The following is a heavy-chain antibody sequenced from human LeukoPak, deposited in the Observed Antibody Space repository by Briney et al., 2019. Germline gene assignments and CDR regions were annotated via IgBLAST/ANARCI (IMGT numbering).Heavy chain of an antibody. CDR1: GGTFSSYA. J-gene: IGHJ5*02. CDR2: IIPILGIA. CDR3: ARSPSDIIAAAEFDP. V-gene: IGHV1-69*04. D-gene: IGHD6-13*01. Sequence: SVKVSCEASGGTFSSYAISWVRQAPGQGLEWMGRIIPILGIANYAQKFQGRVTITADKSTSTAYMELSSLRSEDTAVYYCARSPSDIIAAAEFDPWGQGTLVTVSX.